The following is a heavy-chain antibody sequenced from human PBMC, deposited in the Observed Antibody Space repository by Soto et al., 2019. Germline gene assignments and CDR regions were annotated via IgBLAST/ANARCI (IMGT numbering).Heavy chain of an antibody. CDR1: GGTFSSYA. J-gene: IGHJ1*01. D-gene: IGHD6-19*01. CDR2: IIPNFGTA. V-gene: IGHV1-69*01. Sequence: QVQLVQSGAEVKKPGSSVKVSCKASGGTFSSYAISWVRQAPGQGLEWMGGIIPNFGTANYAQQFQGRVTISRDESKNPAYQELSRLRSEDTAVYYCAKGIAVAGRGAEYFQHWGQGTLVTVSS. CDR3: AKGIAVAGRGAEYFQH.